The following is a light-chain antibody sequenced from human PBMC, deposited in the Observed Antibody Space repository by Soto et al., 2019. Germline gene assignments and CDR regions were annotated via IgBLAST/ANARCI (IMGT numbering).Light chain of an antibody. J-gene: IGKJ1*01. V-gene: IGKV3-20*01. CDR2: GAS. Sequence: EIVLTQSPGTLSLSPGERATLSCRASQSVSSSYLAWYQQKPGQAPRLLIYGASSRATGIPDRFSGSGSGTDSTLTISRLEPEDFEVYYCQQYGSSRTFGQGTKVEIK. CDR1: QSVSSSY. CDR3: QQYGSSRT.